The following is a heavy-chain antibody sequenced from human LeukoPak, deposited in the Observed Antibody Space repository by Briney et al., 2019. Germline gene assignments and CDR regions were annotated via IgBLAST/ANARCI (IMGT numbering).Heavy chain of an antibody. V-gene: IGHV4-61*02. CDR3: AREKVGYCSGGSCYYNHYYYYGMDV. CDR2: IYTSGST. Sequence: PSETLSLTCTVSGGSISSGSYYWSWIRQPAGKGLEWIGRIYTSGSTNYNPSLKSRGTISVDTSKNQFSLKLSSVTAADTAVYYCAREKVGYCSGGSCYYNHYYYYGMDVWGQGTTVTVSS. CDR1: GGSISSGSYY. D-gene: IGHD2-15*01. J-gene: IGHJ6*02.